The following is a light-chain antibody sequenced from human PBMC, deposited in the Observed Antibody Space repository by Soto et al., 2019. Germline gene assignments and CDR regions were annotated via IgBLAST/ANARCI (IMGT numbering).Light chain of an antibody. Sequence: IVLTQSPATLSLSPWERATLSCRASQSVSRYLAWYQQKPGQAPRLLIYDASNRATGIPARFSGSGSGTDFTLTISRLEPEDFAVYYCQQRSNWPITFGQGTQLEIK. CDR3: QQRSNWPIT. CDR1: QSVSRY. V-gene: IGKV3-11*01. J-gene: IGKJ5*01. CDR2: DAS.